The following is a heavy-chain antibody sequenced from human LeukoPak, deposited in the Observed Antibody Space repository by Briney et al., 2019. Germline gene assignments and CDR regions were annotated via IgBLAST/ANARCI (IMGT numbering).Heavy chain of an antibody. CDR3: AADLWKGNY. D-gene: IGHD1-1*01. CDR2: INSDGSST. Sequence: GGSLRLSCAASGFTFSGYWMHWVGHATGKGMVWVSRINSDGSSTTSADSVKGRFTIARDNAKNTLYLQMNSLRAEDTAVYYCAADLWKGNYWGQGTLVIVSS. CDR1: GFTFSGYW. J-gene: IGHJ4*02. V-gene: IGHV3-74*01.